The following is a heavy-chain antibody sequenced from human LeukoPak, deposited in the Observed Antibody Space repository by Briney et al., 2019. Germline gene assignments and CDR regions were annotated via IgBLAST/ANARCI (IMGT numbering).Heavy chain of an antibody. CDR3: AKAPLSRVWQLAAFDY. V-gene: IGHV3-9*01. Sequence: GGSLRLSCAASGFNFDDYAMHWVRQTPGKGLEWVSGISWNSGNIGYADSVKGRFTISRDNAKNSLYLQMNSLRAEDTALYYCAKAPLSRVWQLAAFDYWGQGTLVTVSS. CDR1: GFNFDDYA. D-gene: IGHD6-6*01. J-gene: IGHJ4*02. CDR2: ISWNSGNI.